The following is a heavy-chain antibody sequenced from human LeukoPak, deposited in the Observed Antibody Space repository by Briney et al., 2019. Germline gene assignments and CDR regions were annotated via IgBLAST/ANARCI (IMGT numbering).Heavy chain of an antibody. CDR2: IYHSGST. CDR1: GYSISSGYY. D-gene: IGHD2-2*02. CDR3: ARVAVGVVVVPAAIVYYFGY. J-gene: IGHJ4*02. V-gene: IGHV4-38-2*02. Sequence: SGTLSLTCTVSGYSISSGYYWGWIRQPPGKGLEWIGSIYHSGSTYYNPSLKSRVTISVDTSKNQFSLKLSSVTAADTAVYYCARVAVGVVVVPAAIVYYFGYWGQGTLVTVSS.